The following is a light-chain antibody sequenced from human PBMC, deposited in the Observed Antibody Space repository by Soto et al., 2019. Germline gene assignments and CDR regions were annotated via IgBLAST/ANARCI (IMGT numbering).Light chain of an antibody. CDR2: GAS. CDR1: HSVSSSY. Sequence: EIVLTQSPGTLSLSPGERATLSCRASHSVSSSYLAWYQQKPGQAPRLLIYGASSRATGIPDRFSGSGSGTDFTLTISRLEPEDSAVYYCQQYGSSPPMTFGQGTRLEIK. V-gene: IGKV3-20*01. CDR3: QQYGSSPPMT. J-gene: IGKJ5*01.